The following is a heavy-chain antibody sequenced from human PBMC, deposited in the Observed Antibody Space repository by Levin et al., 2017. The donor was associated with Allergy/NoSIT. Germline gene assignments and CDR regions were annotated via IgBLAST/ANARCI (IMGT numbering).Heavy chain of an antibody. CDR1: GFTFDDYA. Sequence: GGSLRLSCAASGFTFDDYAMHWVRQAPGKGLEWVSGISWNRGKIDYADSVKGRVTISRDSAKNSLQLEMNSLRAEDTAWYYCAKGADLSGSANCFDVWGQGTLVTVSS. CDR2: ISWNRGKI. D-gene: IGHD3-22*01. CDR3: AKGADLSGSANCFDV. J-gene: IGHJ3*01. V-gene: IGHV3-9*01.